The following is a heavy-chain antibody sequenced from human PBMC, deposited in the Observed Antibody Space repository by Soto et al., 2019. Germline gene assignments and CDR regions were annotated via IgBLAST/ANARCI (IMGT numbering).Heavy chain of an antibody. D-gene: IGHD5-12*01. CDR1: GYSISSGNY. CDR3: AASAPPATNYYYAMDV. J-gene: IGHJ6*02. CDR2: LYHIGST. Sequence: SETLSLTCAVSGYSISSGNYWAWIRQPPGRGLEWIGSLYHIGSTHYNTSLKSRVTISVDTSKNHFSLELSSVTAADTAMYYCAASAPPATNYYYAMDVWGQGTTVTVSS. V-gene: IGHV4-38-2*01.